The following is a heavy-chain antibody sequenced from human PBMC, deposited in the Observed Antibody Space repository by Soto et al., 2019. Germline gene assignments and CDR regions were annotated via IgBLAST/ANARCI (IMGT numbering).Heavy chain of an antibody. CDR2: IYHAGSS. Sequence: ETLSLTCAVSGYSISSGYYWGWIRQPPGKGLEWIGIIYHAGSSYYNPSLKSRVTISVDTSKNQFSLRLNSVTAADTAVYYCARGNGPYGMDVWGQGTTVTVSS. V-gene: IGHV4-38-2*01. CDR3: ARGNGPYGMDV. J-gene: IGHJ6*02. CDR1: GYSISSGYY. D-gene: IGHD2-8*01.